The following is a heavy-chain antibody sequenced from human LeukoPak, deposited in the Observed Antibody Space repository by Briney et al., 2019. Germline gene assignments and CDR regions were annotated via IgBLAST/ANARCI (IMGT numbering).Heavy chain of an antibody. Sequence: ASVKLSCKASVGTFSSYAISWVRQSPGQGLEWMGRIIPILGIANYAQKFQGSVTITADKSTSTAYMQLSSLRSEDTAVYYCARDDQTTVVTRPSLFDYWGQGTLVTVSS. D-gene: IGHD4-23*01. CDR2: IIPILGIA. CDR3: ARDDQTTVVTRPSLFDY. J-gene: IGHJ4*02. CDR1: VGTFSSYA. V-gene: IGHV1-69*04.